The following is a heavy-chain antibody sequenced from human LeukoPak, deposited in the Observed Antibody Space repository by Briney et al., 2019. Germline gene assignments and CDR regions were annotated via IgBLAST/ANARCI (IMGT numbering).Heavy chain of an antibody. V-gene: IGHV3-74*01. CDR3: AREVLNGYNFY. CDR1: GFTFSSYW. Sequence: AGGSLRLSCAASGFTFSSYWMHWVRQAPGKGLVWVSRINSDGSSTSYADSVKGRFTISRDNAKNSLYLQMNSLRAEDTAVYYCAREVLNGYNFYWGQGTLVTVSS. CDR2: INSDGSST. D-gene: IGHD5-24*01. J-gene: IGHJ4*02.